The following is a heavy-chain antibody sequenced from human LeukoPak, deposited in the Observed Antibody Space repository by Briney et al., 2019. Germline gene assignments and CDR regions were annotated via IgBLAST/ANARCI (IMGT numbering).Heavy chain of an antibody. CDR2: ISAYNGNT. CDR3: ARSADIVATIRSFDY. J-gene: IGHJ4*02. V-gene: IGHV1-18*01. Sequence: ASVKVSCKASGYTFTSYGISWVRQAPGQGLGRMGWISAYNGNTNYAQKLQGRVTMTTDTSTSTAYMELRSLRSDDTAVYYCARSADIVATIRSFDYWGQGTLVTVSS. D-gene: IGHD5-12*01. CDR1: GYTFTSYG.